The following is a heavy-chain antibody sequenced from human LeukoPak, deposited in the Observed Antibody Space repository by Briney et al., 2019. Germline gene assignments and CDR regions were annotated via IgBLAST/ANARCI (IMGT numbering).Heavy chain of an antibody. V-gene: IGHV4-31*03. CDR2: IYYSGST. CDR3: ARDWAYSSAFDI. Sequence: PSETLSLTCTVSGGSISSGGYYWSWVRQHRGRGGEWIGYIYYSGSTYYNPSLKSRVTISVDTSKNQFSLKLSSVTAADTAVYYCARDWAYSSAFDIWGQGTMVTVSS. D-gene: IGHD4-11*01. J-gene: IGHJ3*02. CDR1: GGSISSGGYY.